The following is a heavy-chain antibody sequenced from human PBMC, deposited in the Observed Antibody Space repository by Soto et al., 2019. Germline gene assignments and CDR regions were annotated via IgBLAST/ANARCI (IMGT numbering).Heavy chain of an antibody. CDR3: AKGGYGSGSYYPGAYYYYYYMDV. D-gene: IGHD3-10*01. J-gene: IGHJ6*03. CDR2: ISGSGGST. Sequence: GGSLRLSCAASGFTFSSYAMSWVRQAPGKGLEWVSAISGSGGSTYYADSVKGRFTISRDNSKNTLYLQMNSLRAEDTAVYYCAKGGYGSGSYYPGAYYYYYYMDVWDKGTTVTVSS. CDR1: GFTFSSYA. V-gene: IGHV3-23*01.